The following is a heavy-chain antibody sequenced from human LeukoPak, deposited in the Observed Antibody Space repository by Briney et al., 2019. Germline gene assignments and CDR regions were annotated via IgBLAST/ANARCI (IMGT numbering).Heavy chain of an antibody. CDR3: ARDKSKGGYDS. CDR1: GGSISSYY. CDR2: IYYTGST. Sequence: PSETLSLTCTVSGGSISSYYWSWIRQPPGKGLGWIGYIYYTGSTNYNPSLKSRVTISVDTSKNQFSLKLSSVTAADTAVYYCARDKSKGGYDSWGQGTLVTVSS. V-gene: IGHV4-59*01. J-gene: IGHJ5*02. D-gene: IGHD5-12*01.